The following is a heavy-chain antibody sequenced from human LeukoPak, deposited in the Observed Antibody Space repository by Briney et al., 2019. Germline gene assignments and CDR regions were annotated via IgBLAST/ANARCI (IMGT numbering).Heavy chain of an antibody. V-gene: IGHV4-4*02. CDR2: ISLTGRT. Sequence: KPSETLSLTCGVSGGSITSTNWWSWVRQPPGQGLEWIGEISLTGRTNYNPSLIGRVIMSLDESRNQLSLTLTSVTAADTAMYYCARGIMMVGPWGQGTLVTVSS. CDR3: ARGIMMVGP. CDR1: GGSITSTNW. J-gene: IGHJ5*02. D-gene: IGHD3-16*01.